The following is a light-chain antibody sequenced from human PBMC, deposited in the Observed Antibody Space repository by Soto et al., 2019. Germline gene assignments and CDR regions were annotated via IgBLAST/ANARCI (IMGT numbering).Light chain of an antibody. V-gene: IGLV1-51*01. Sequence: QSLLTQPPSVSAAPGQKVTLSCSGSSANIGSNYVSWYQQVPGTAPKLLIYEDHKRPSEIPDRFSGSKSGTSATLDITGLQIGDEADYYCGSWDGSLTAGVFGGGTKLTVL. J-gene: IGLJ3*02. CDR1: SANIGSNY. CDR2: EDH. CDR3: GSWDGSLTAGV.